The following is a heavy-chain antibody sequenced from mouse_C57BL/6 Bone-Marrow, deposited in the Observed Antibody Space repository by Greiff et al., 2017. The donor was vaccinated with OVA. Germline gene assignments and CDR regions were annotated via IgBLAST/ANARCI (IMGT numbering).Heavy chain of an antibody. V-gene: IGHV1-52*01. Sequence: QVQLQQPGAELVRPGSSVKLSCKASGYTFTSYWMHWVKQRPIQGLEWIGNIDPSDSETHYNQKFKDKATLTVDKSSSTAYMQLSSLTSEDSAVEYCARGDYYGNYWGQGTTLTVAS. CDR2: IDPSDSET. CDR3: ARGDYYGNY. J-gene: IGHJ2*01. CDR1: GYTFTSYW. D-gene: IGHD2-1*01.